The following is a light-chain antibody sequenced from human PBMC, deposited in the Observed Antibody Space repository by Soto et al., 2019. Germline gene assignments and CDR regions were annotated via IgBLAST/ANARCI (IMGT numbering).Light chain of an antibody. V-gene: IGKV3-15*01. CDR1: QSVSSK. CDR3: QQYDDWPWT. CDR2: DTS. Sequence: EIVMTQSPATLSVSPGERATLSCRASQSVSSKLAWYQHKPGQAPRLLIYDTSTRAAGIPARFTGSGSGTDFTLTISSLQSEDFAFYYCQQYDDWPWTFGQGTKVDIK. J-gene: IGKJ1*01.